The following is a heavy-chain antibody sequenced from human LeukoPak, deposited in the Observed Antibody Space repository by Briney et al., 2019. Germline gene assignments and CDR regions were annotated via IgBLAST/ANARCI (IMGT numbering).Heavy chain of an antibody. Sequence: GESLKISCKASGYSFTTYWIGWVRQMPGEGPEWMGIIYPGDSEVRYGPSFQGQVTVSADKSITTAYLQWTNLKASDTAMYYCARYASGWYFDCWGQGTPVTVSS. J-gene: IGHJ4*02. CDR3: ARYASGWYFDC. CDR1: GYSFTTYW. D-gene: IGHD3-10*01. V-gene: IGHV5-51*01. CDR2: IYPGDSEV.